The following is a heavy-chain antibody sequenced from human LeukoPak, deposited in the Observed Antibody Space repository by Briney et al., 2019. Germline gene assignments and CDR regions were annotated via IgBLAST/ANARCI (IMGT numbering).Heavy chain of an antibody. CDR3: AKGYYYDSSGYYPGDAFDI. J-gene: IGHJ3*02. CDR2: ISGSGGST. Sequence: GGSLRLSCAASGFTFSSYAMSWVRQAPGKGLEWVSAISGSGGSTYYADSVKGRFTISRDNSKNTLYLQMNSLRAEDTAVYYCAKGYYYDSSGYYPGDAFDIWGQGTMVTVSS. CDR1: GFTFSSYA. V-gene: IGHV3-23*01. D-gene: IGHD3-22*01.